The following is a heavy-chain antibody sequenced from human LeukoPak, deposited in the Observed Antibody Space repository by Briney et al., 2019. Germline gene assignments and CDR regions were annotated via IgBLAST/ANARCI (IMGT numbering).Heavy chain of an antibody. D-gene: IGHD6-13*01. V-gene: IGHV3-33*01. CDR1: GFTFSSYG. J-gene: IGHJ6*02. CDR2: IWYDGSNK. Sequence: GGSLRLSCAASGFTFSSYGMHWVRQAPGKGLEWVAVIWYDGSNKYYADSVKGRFTISRDNSKNTLYLQMNSQRAEDTAVYYCAREFSIAAGGIAYGMDVWGQGTTVTVSS. CDR3: AREFSIAAGGIAYGMDV.